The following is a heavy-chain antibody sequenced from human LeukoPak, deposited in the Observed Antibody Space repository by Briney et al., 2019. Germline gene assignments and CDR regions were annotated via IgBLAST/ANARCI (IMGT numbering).Heavy chain of an antibody. D-gene: IGHD5-12*01. CDR3: SPCGHDYDWFGP. Sequence: ASVKVSCKAFGATVNIDHAFIWARQAPGQGLQWMGRIIPFLGVVNYAQNFQGRVSFSADMSTTTMYMQLNSLRLDDTAFHYCSPCGHDYDWFGPWGQGTLVTVSS. J-gene: IGHJ5*02. CDR2: IIPFLGVV. V-gene: IGHV1-69*04. CDR1: GATVNIDHA.